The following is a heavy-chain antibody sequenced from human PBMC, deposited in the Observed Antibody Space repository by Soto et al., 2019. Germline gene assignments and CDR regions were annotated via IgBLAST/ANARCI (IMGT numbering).Heavy chain of an antibody. CDR3: ARERVEYGDYSFYGMDV. J-gene: IGHJ6*02. D-gene: IGHD4-17*01. Sequence: GGSLRLFCAASGFTFSTYATHWVRLAPGKGLEWVAVIEYEGTNKFYADSVKGRFTISRDNSNTLYLQLNSVRGEDTDVYYCARERVEYGDYSFYGMDVWGQGTTVTV. CDR2: IEYEGTNK. V-gene: IGHV3-30-3*01. CDR1: GFTFSTYA.